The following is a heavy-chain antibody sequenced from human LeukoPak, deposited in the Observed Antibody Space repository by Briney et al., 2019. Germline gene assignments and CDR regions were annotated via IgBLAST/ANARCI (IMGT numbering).Heavy chain of an antibody. J-gene: IGHJ4*02. CDR1: GFTVSSNY. D-gene: IGHD1-26*01. V-gene: IGHV3-53*01. Sequence: GGSLRLSCAVFGFTVSSNYMSWVRQAPGKGLEWVSIIYSGGSTYYADSVEGRFTISRDNSKNTLYLQMNSLRADDTAVYFCARWDSAGASKYYFDYWGQGTLVTVSP. CDR2: IYSGGST. CDR3: ARWDSAGASKYYFDY.